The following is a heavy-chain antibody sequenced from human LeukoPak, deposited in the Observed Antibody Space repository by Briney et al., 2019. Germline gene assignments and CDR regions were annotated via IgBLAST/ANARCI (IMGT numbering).Heavy chain of an antibody. CDR3: ATRQEYCGGDCFTWFDP. V-gene: IGHV3-23*01. D-gene: IGHD2-21*01. J-gene: IGHJ5*02. Sequence: PGGSLRLSCTVSGFTFSTYAISWVRQAPGKGLEWVSGISGNSIGKYYAHSVKGRFTISRDNPKNTLYLQMNSLRGEDTAIYYCATRQEYCGGDCFTWFDPWGQGTLVTVSS. CDR1: GFTFSTYA. CDR2: ISGNSIGK.